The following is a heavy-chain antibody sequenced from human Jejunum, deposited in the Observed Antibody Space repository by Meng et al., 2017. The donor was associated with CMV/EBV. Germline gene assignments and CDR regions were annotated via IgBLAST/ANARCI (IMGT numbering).Heavy chain of an antibody. V-gene: IGHV3-30*04. CDR1: GFTFSSYA. CDR2: IPFDGNNE. CDR3: ARGTGSGSWLIDS. D-gene: IGHD6-13*01. Sequence: SGFTFSSYAMHWVRQAPGKGLEWVAVIPFDGNNEHYTDSVKGRFTISRDNSKNTLYLQVNSLRPEDTGVYYCARGTGSGSWLIDSWGQGTLVTVSS. J-gene: IGHJ4*02.